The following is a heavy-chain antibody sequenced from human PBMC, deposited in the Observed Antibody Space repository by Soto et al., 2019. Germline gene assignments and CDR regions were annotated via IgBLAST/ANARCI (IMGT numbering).Heavy chain of an antibody. CDR1: GYTFTGYY. CDR2: INPNSGGT. CDR3: ASNYYGSGSSGY. V-gene: IGHV1-2*02. J-gene: IGHJ4*02. D-gene: IGHD3-10*01. Sequence: QVQLVQSGAEVKKPGASVKVSCKASGYTFTGYYMHWVRQAPGQGLEWMGWINPNSGGTNYAQKVQGRVTMTRDTSIRTAYMELSRLRSDDTAVYYCASNYYGSGSSGYWGQGTLVTVSS.